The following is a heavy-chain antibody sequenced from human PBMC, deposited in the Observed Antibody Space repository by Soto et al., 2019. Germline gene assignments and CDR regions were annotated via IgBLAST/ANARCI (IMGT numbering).Heavy chain of an antibody. CDR3: AHLRDGYPLDY. D-gene: IGHD5-12*01. CDR1: GFSLSTSGVG. V-gene: IGHV2-5*02. Sequence: QITLKESGPTLVKPTQTLTLTSTFSGFSLSTSGVGVGWILQPPGKALEGLALIYWDDDKGYSPSLKSRLTLTKDTSKNQVVLTMTNMDPVDTATYYCAHLRDGYPLDYWGQGTLVTVSS. J-gene: IGHJ4*02. CDR2: IYWDDDK.